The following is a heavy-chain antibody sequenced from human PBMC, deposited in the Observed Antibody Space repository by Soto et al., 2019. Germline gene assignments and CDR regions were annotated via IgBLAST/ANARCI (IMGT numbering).Heavy chain of an antibody. D-gene: IGHD1-26*01. J-gene: IGHJ6*03. Sequence: SETLSLTCTVSGGSISSYYWSWIRQPPGKGLEWIGYIYYSGSTNYNPSLKSRVTISVDTSKNQFSLKLSSVTAADTAVYYCARDGTSGYYYYMDVWGKGTTVTVSS. CDR2: IYYSGST. CDR1: GGSISSYY. V-gene: IGHV4-59*01. CDR3: ARDGTSGYYYYMDV.